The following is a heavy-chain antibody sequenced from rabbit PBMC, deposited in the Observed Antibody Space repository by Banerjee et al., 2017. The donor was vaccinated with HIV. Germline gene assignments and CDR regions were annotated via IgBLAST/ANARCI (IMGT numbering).Heavy chain of an antibody. CDR2: SIAGSSGAY. D-gene: IGHD1-1*01. Sequence: QEQLEESGGVLVKPEGSLTLTCTASGVSFSDSYYMCWVRHAPGKGLEWIGISIAGSSGAYDCAAWARGRITSTTTATVTVTLQMTSVADADTSSYLWVRGASSSGNYSLWGQGTLVTVS. CDR3: VRGASSSGNYSL. V-gene: IGHV1S45*01. CDR1: GVSFSDSYY. J-gene: IGHJ3*01.